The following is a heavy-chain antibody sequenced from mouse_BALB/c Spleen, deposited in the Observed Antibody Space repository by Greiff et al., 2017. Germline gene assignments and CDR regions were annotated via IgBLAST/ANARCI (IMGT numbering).Heavy chain of an antibody. CDR3: ARKGDNGAMDY. V-gene: IGHV1-14*01. J-gene: IGHJ4*01. CDR2: IDPYDSET. Sequence: VQLQQSGPELVKPGASVKMSCKASGYTFTSYVMHWVKQKPGQGLEWIGRIDPYDSETHHNQKFKDKAILTVDKSSSTAYMQLSSLTSEDSAVYYCARKGDNGAMDYWGQGTSVTVSS. CDR1: GYTFTSYV.